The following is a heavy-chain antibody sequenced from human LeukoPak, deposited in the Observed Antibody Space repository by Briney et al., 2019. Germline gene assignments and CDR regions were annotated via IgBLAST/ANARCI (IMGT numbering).Heavy chain of an antibody. Sequence: ASVKVSCKASGYTFTSYYMHWVRQAPGQGLEWMGIINPSGGSTNYAQKFQGRVTMTRDTSTSTAYMELSSLRSEDTAVYYCARAGVAEGDYFDYWGQGTLVTVSS. D-gene: IGHD1-14*01. CDR3: ARAGVAEGDYFDY. V-gene: IGHV1-46*01. CDR1: GYTFTSYY. J-gene: IGHJ4*02. CDR2: INPSGGST.